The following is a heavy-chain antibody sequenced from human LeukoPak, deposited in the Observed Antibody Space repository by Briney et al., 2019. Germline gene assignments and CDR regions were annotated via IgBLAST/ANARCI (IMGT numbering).Heavy chain of an antibody. D-gene: IGHD1-26*01. CDR1: GFTFRSYG. V-gene: IGHV3-48*03. J-gene: IGHJ4*02. CDR3: ASEFIVGATFDY. Sequence: PGGSLRLSCAASGFTFRSYGMNWVRQAPGTGLEWVSYITSSGSTIYYADSVKGRFTISRDNAKTSLYLQMNSLRAEDTAVYYCASEFIVGATFDYWGQGTLVTVSS. CDR2: ITSSGSTI.